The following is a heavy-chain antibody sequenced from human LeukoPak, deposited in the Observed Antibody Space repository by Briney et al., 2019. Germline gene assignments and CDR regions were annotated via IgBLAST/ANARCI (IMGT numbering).Heavy chain of an antibody. V-gene: IGHV3-7*01. CDR1: GFTLSSYW. D-gene: IGHD6-19*01. CDR3: ARDGSGWSVY. Sequence: PGGSLRLSCAASGFTLSSYWMHWVRQAPGKGLEWVANIKQDGSEKYYVDSVKGRFTISRDNAKNSLYLQMNSLRAEDTAVYYCARDGSGWSVYWGQGTLVTVSS. CDR2: IKQDGSEK. J-gene: IGHJ4*02.